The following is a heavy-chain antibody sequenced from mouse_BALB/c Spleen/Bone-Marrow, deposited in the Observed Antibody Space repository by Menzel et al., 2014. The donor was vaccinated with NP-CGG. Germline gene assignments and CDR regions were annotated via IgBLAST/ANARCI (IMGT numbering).Heavy chain of an antibody. V-gene: IGHV7-3*02. CDR3: ARDENVGIYWYFDV. CDR2: IRNKANGYTT. CDR1: GFTFTDYY. J-gene: IGHJ1*01. Sequence: EVQLQESGGGLVQPGGSLRLSCATSGFTFTDYYMSWVRQPPGKALEWLGFIRNKANGYTTEYSASVQGRFTISRDNSQRILYLKMNTLRAEDSATYYCARDENVGIYWYFDVWGAGTTVIVSS.